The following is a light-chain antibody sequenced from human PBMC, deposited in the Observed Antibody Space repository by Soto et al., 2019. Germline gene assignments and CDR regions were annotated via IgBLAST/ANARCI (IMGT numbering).Light chain of an antibody. CDR3: QQYDNLP. V-gene: IGKV1-33*01. J-gene: IGKJ2*01. Sequence: DIQMTQSPSSLSASIGDRVTITCQASHDIGSYLNWYQHNPGKAPKLLIYDASRLDTGVPSRFSGSGSGTEFFFTINSLQPEDIAAYYCQQYDNLPFGQVTKLEL. CDR2: DAS. CDR1: HDIGSY.